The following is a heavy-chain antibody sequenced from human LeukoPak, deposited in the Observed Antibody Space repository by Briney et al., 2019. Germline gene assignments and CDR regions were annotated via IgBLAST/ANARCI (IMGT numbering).Heavy chain of an antibody. Sequence: SETLSLTCTVSGGSISSYYWSWIRQPAGKGLEWIGRIYTSGSTNYNPSLKSRVTMSVDTSKNQFSLKLSSVTAADTAVYYCARSSESYDSSGYYSYYFDYWGQGTLVTVSS. CDR3: ARSSESYDSSGYYSYYFDY. CDR1: GGSISSYY. CDR2: IYTSGST. J-gene: IGHJ4*02. V-gene: IGHV4-4*07. D-gene: IGHD3-22*01.